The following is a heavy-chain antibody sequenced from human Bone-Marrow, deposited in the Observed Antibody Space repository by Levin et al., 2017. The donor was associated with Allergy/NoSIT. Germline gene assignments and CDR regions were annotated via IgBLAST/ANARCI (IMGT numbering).Heavy chain of an antibody. CDR3: TPGMCVSMIGANSEFDC. CDR2: IKSKTDGGII. CDR1: GFTFSNVW. D-gene: IGHD3-22*01. J-gene: IGHJ4*02. V-gene: IGHV3-15*01. Sequence: GESLKISCAASGFTFSNVWMTWVRQAPGKGLQWVGRIKSKTDGGIIDYAAPVKGRFTISRDDSTSTLYLQMNSLKTEDTAVYYCTPGMCVSMIGANSEFDCWGQGTLLTVSS.